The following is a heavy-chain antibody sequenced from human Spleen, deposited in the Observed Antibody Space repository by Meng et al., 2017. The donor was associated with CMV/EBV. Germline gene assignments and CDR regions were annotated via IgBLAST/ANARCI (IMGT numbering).Heavy chain of an antibody. Sequence: SGASIRGSGSYWTWIRQHPGKGLEWIGYIYDSGSTYYNPSLKSRVIISVHTSKNQFSLQLSSVTAADTAVYYCTRADYYGSEALFDPWGQGALVTVSS. J-gene: IGHJ5*02. V-gene: IGHV4-31*02. D-gene: IGHD3-10*01. CDR3: TRADYYGSEALFDP. CDR1: GASIRGSGSY. CDR2: IYDSGST.